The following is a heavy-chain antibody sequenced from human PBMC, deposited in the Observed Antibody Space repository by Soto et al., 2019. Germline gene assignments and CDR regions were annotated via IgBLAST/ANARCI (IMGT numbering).Heavy chain of an antibody. V-gene: IGHV1-69*02. CDR1: GGTFSSYT. CDR3: APLRSCGSSGFGTNWFDP. J-gene: IGHJ5*02. D-gene: IGHD3-22*01. Sequence: ASVKVSCKASGGTFSSYTISWVRQAPGQGLEWMGRIIPILGIANYAQKFQGRVTITADKSTSTAYMELSSLRSEDTAVYYCAPLRSCGSSGFGTNWFDPWGQGTLVTVSS. CDR2: IIPILGIA.